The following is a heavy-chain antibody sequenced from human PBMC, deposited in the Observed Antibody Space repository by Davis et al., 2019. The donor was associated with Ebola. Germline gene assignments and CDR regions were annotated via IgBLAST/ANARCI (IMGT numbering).Heavy chain of an antibody. D-gene: IGHD5-18*01. CDR3: ATNVDTAMVTGHYFDY. V-gene: IGHV4-59*01. CDR1: GGSISSYY. CDR2: IYYSGST. J-gene: IGHJ4*02. Sequence: SETLSLTCTVSGGSISSYYWSWIRQPPGKGLEWIGYIYYSGSTNYNPSLKSRVTISVDTSKNQFSLKLNSVTAADTAVYYCATNVDTAMVTGHYFDYWGQGTLVTVSS.